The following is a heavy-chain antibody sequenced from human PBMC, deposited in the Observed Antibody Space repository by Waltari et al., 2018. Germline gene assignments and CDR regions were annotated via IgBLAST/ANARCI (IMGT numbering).Heavy chain of an antibody. CDR2: IYYTGST. Sequence: QVQLQESGPGLVKPSETLSLTCTVSGGSINNYSWSWVRQPPGKGLECIGYIYYTGSTDYNPSLKSRVTISVDTSKNQFSLKLSAVTAADTAVYYWAKIGVAATYAFDIWGLGTMVTVSS. D-gene: IGHD1-26*01. CDR3: AKIGVAATYAFDI. CDR1: GGSINNYS. J-gene: IGHJ3*02. V-gene: IGHV4-59*01.